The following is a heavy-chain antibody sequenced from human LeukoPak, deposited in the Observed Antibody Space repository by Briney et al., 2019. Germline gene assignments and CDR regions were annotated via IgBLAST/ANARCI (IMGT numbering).Heavy chain of an antibody. D-gene: IGHD3-3*01. Sequence: GGSLRLSCAASGFTFSSYAMSWVRQAPGKGLEWVSAISGSGGSTYYADSVKGRFTISRDNSKNTLYLQMNSLRAEDTAVYYCAKSDVVRFLEWLSRGYWFDPWGQGTLVTVSS. CDR1: GFTFSSYA. J-gene: IGHJ5*02. CDR3: AKSDVVRFLEWLSRGYWFDP. CDR2: ISGSGGST. V-gene: IGHV3-23*01.